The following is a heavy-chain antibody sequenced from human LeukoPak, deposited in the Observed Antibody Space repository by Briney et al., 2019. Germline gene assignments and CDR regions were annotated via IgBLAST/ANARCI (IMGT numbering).Heavy chain of an antibody. CDR3: ARRRSGSYHLDY. CDR1: GYTFTGYY. CDR2: INPNSGGT. J-gene: IGHJ4*02. D-gene: IGHD1-26*01. Sequence: ASVKVSCKASGYTFTGYYMHWVRQAPGQGLEWMGWINPNSGGTNYAQKFQGRVTMTRDTSISTAYMELRSLRSDDTAVYYCARRRSGSYHLDYWGQGTLVTVSS. V-gene: IGHV1-2*02.